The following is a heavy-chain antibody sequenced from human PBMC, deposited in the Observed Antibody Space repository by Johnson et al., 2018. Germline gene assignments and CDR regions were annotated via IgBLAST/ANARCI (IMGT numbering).Heavy chain of an antibody. Sequence: VQLVESGGGLVQPGGSLRLSCAGSGFTFSSYSMNWVRQAPGKGLEWVSSISSSSSYIYYADSVKGRFTISRDNAKNSLYLQMNSLRAEDTAVYYCAKDQVRKYQLLLYFQHWGQGTLVTVSS. D-gene: IGHD2-2*01. J-gene: IGHJ1*01. CDR3: AKDQVRKYQLLLYFQH. CDR2: ISSSSSYI. CDR1: GFTFSSYS. V-gene: IGHV3-21*04.